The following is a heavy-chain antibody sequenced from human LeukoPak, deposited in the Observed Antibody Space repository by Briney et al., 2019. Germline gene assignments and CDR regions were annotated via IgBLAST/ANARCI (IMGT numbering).Heavy chain of an antibody. J-gene: IGHJ5*02. V-gene: IGHV4-34*01. CDR2: INSRGDT. CDR1: GWSFNDYY. D-gene: IGHD2-2*01. CDR3: ARGQVPAARGYNWFDP. Sequence: SETLSLTCAVYGWSFNDYYWNWIRQPPGKGLEWIAEINSRGDTNYNPSLKKRVTISVDTSKKQFSLRLTSMIAADTALYYCARGQVPAARGYNWFDPWGQGTLVTVSS.